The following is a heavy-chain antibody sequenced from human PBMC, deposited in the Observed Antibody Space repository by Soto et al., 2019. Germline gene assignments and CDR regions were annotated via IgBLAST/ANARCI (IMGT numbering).Heavy chain of an antibody. CDR2: IYYNGIT. V-gene: IGHV4-30-4*01. J-gene: IGHJ4*02. CDR3: ARVALDYKYFDY. Sequence: SETLSLTCTVSGGSISSSSYYWSWIRQPPGKGLEWIGYIYYNGITYYNPSLKSRVTISVDTSKNQFSLKLSSVTAADTAVYYCARVALDYKYFDYWGQGTLVTVSS. CDR1: GGSISSSSYY. D-gene: IGHD4-4*01.